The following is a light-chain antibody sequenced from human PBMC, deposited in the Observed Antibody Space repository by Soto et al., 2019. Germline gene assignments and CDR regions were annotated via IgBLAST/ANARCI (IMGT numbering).Light chain of an antibody. CDR3: QQWASSPRT. CDR2: GAF. V-gene: IGKV3-20*01. J-gene: IGKJ1*01. CDR1: QYITNSQ. Sequence: EIVLTQSPGALSLSPGERATLFCRATQYITNSQLAWYQQKPGQAPRLLIFGAFNRATGIPDRFSGSGSGTDFTLTITRLEPEDFAVYYCQQWASSPRTFGRGTKVDIK.